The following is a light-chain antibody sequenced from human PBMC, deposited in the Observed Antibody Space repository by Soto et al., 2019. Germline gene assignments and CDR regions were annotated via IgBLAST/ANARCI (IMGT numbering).Light chain of an antibody. CDR1: QSVTSNY. CDR3: QQYGSSPGLFT. CDR2: GAF. V-gene: IGKV3-20*01. Sequence: ETVLTQSPGTLSLSPGERATLSCRASQSVTSNYLAWYQQKPGQAPRLLIYGAFSRATGIPDRFSGSGSGTDFTLTISRLEPEDFAVYYCQQYGSSPGLFTFGPGTRWIS. J-gene: IGKJ3*01.